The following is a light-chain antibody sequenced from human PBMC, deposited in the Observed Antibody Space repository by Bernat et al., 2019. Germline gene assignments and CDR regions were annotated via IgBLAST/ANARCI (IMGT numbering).Light chain of an antibody. CDR3: QHSYGTPFT. J-gene: IGKJ3*01. CDR1: KNVDTY. CDR2: AAS. V-gene: IGKV1-39*01. Sequence: DIQMTQSPSSLSASIGDRITITCNSDKNVDTYLHWYQQKSGRAPKLLIYAASTLQSGVPSRFSGSGSGRHFTLTISSLQPEDVATYYCQHSYGTPFTFGPGTKLDF.